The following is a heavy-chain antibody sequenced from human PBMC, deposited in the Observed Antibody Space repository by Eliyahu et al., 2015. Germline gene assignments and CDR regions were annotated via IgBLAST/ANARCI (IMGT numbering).Heavy chain of an antibody. V-gene: IGHV7-4-1*01. J-gene: IGHJ6*02. CDR1: GYTFTSYA. CDR3: LGGSGRYYYYGMDV. D-gene: IGHD3-16*01. CDR2: INTNTGNP. Sequence: QVQLVQSGSELKKPGASVKVSCKASGYTFTSYAMNWVRQAPGQGLEWMGWINTNTGNPTYAQGFTGRFVFSLDTSVSTAYLQICSLKAEDTAVYYCLGGSGRYYYYGMDVWGQGTTVTVSS.